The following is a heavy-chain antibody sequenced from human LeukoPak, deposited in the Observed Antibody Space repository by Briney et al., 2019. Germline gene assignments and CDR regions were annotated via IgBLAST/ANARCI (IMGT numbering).Heavy chain of an antibody. Sequence: SETLSLTCTVSGGSISSYYWSWIRQPPGKGLEWIGYISYSGGTNYNPSLKSRVTISLDTPNNQFSLRLSSVTAADTAMYYCARVHDTSSYFYPFDYWGQGTLVTVSS. CDR1: GGSISSYY. CDR2: ISYSGGT. J-gene: IGHJ4*02. D-gene: IGHD3-22*01. V-gene: IGHV4-59*01. CDR3: ARVHDTSSYFYPFDY.